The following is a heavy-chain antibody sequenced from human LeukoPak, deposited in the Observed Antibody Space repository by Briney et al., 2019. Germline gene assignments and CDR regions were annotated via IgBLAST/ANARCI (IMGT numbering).Heavy chain of an antibody. J-gene: IGHJ4*02. CDR1: GGTFRNVA. CDR2: FIPMFGTS. V-gene: IGHV1-69*13. CDR3: AGHPLTMVRGVLTQ. Sequence: PGASVKVSCKASGGTFRNVAISWVRQAPGQGLEWIGGFIPMFGTSDFAQKFQGRVTFTADESTSTAYMELSSLRSDDTGVFYCAGHPLTMVRGVLTQWGQGTLVTVSS. D-gene: IGHD3-10*01.